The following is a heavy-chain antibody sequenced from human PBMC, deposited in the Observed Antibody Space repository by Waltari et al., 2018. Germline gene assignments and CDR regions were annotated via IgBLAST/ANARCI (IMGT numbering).Heavy chain of an antibody. Sequence: DVHLVESGGGLVQTGGILRLPCAAWCFDLLYYAMHWVRQVPGKCLEWVSVVSWSGATVGYADSVNGRFAISRDNAKNSLYLQMNSLRVEDTAFYYCAASRGVYWYFDFWGRGTLVSVSS. CDR2: VSWSGATV. CDR1: CFDLLYYA. D-gene: IGHD3-16*01. CDR3: AASRGVYWYFDF. J-gene: IGHJ2*01. V-gene: IGHV3-9*01.